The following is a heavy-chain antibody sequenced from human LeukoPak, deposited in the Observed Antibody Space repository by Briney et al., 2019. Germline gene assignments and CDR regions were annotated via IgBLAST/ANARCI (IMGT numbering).Heavy chain of an antibody. D-gene: IGHD4-11*01. V-gene: IGHV3-48*03. CDR1: GFAFSSYE. J-gene: IGHJ3*02. Sequence: GGSLRLSCTASGFAFSSYEMNWVRQAPGKGLEWVSQITSSGSRTHYADSVKGRFTISRDNAENSLYLQMNTLRAEDTAVYYCAREKDYTRDAFDIWGQGTMVTVSS. CDR2: ITSSGSRT. CDR3: AREKDYTRDAFDI.